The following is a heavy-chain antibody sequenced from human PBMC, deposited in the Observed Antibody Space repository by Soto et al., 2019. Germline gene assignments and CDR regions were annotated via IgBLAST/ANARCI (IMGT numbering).Heavy chain of an antibody. J-gene: IGHJ5*02. CDR2: TRNKANSYTT. D-gene: IGHD3-22*01. Sequence: SLRLSCAASGFTFSDDYMDWGRQARGKGLEWVGCTRNKANSYTTEYAASVKGRFTISRDDSKNSLYLQMNSLKTEDTAVYYCARGSPYYDTSEFDDWGQGTLVTVSS. CDR3: ARGSPYYDTSEFDD. CDR1: GFTFSDDY. V-gene: IGHV3-72*01.